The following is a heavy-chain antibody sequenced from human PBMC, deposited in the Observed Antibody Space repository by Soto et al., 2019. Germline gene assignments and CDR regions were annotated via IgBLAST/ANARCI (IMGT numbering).Heavy chain of an antibody. CDR2: ISSSSSTI. Sequence: GGSLRLSCAASGFTFSSYSMNWVRQAPGKGLEWVSYISSSSSTIYYADSVKGRFTISRDNAKNSLYLQMNSLRDEDTAVYYCARGIESPAAIFLFPFDYWGQGTLVTVSS. J-gene: IGHJ4*02. CDR1: GFTFSSYS. CDR3: ARGIESPAAIFLFPFDY. D-gene: IGHD2-2*01. V-gene: IGHV3-48*02.